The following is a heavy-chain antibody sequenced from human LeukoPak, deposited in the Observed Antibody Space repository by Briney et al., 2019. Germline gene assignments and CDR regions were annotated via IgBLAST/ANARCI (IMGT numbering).Heavy chain of an antibody. CDR2: ISYDGSNK. CDR3: ARVRSDSRGWYEFDY. D-gene: IGHD6-19*01. CDR1: GFTFSSYG. Sequence: GGSLRLSCAASGFTFSSYGMHWVRQAPGKGLEWVAVISYDGSNKYYADSVKGRFTISRDNSKNTLYLQMNSLRAEDTAVYYCARVRSDSRGWYEFDYWGQGTLVTVSS. V-gene: IGHV3-30*03. J-gene: IGHJ4*02.